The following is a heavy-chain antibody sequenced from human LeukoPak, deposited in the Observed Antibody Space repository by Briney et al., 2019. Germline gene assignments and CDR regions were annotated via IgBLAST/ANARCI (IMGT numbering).Heavy chain of an antibody. Sequence: GGSLRLSCAASGFTFSSYSMNWVRQAPGKGLEWVSYISSSSSTIYYADSVKGRFTISRDNAKNSLYLQMNSLRAEDTAVYYCAGYSSSWRVWYSDYWGQGTLVTVSS. CDR1: GFTFSSYS. CDR3: AGYSSSWRVWYSDY. D-gene: IGHD6-13*01. J-gene: IGHJ4*02. CDR2: ISSSSSTI. V-gene: IGHV3-48*01.